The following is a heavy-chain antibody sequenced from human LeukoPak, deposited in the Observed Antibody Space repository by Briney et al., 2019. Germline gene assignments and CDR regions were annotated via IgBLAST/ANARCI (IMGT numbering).Heavy chain of an antibody. J-gene: IGHJ5*02. V-gene: IGHV3-30*18. CDR2: ISYDGSNK. D-gene: IGHD3-9*01. CDR3: AKHYDILTGYH. CDR1: GFTFSSYG. Sequence: PGRSLRLSCAASGFTFSSYGMHWVRQAPGKGLEWVAVISYDGSNKYYADSVKGRFTISRDNSKNTLYLQMSSLRAEDTAVYYCAKHYDILTGYHWGQGTLVTVSS.